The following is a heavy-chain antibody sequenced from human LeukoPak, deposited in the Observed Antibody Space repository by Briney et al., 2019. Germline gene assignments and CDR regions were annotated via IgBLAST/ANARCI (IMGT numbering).Heavy chain of an antibody. CDR3: ARDRYSVHCGGDCVDY. D-gene: IGHD2-21*01. V-gene: IGHV1-2*02. Sequence: ASVKVSCKASGYTFTGYYMHWVRQAPGQGLEWMEWINPNSGGTNYAQKFQGRVTMTRDTSISTAYMELSRLRSDDTAVYYCARDRYSVHCGGDCVDYWGQGTLVTVSS. CDR2: INPNSGGT. J-gene: IGHJ4*02. CDR1: GYTFTGYY.